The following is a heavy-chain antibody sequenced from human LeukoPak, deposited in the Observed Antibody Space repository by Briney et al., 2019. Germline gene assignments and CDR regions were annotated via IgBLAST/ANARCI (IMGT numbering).Heavy chain of an antibody. CDR3: ARGGDIVVVPAAVWFDP. Sequence: SETLSLTCAVYGGSFSGYYWSWIRQPPGKGLEWIGEINHSGSTNYNPSLKSRVTISVDTSKNQFSLKLSSVTAADTAVYYCARGGDIVVVPAAVWFDPWGQGTLVTVSS. CDR1: GGSFSGYY. CDR2: INHSGST. J-gene: IGHJ5*02. D-gene: IGHD2-2*01. V-gene: IGHV4-34*01.